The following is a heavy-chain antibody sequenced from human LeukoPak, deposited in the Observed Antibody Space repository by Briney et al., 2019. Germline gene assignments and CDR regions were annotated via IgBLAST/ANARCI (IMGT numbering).Heavy chain of an antibody. J-gene: IGHJ4*02. CDR1: GFTFSSHG. D-gene: IGHD2-2*01. CDR2: ISYDGSNK. V-gene: IGHV3-30*18. Sequence: GGSLRLSCAASGFTFSSHGMHWVRQAPGKGLEWVAVISYDGSNKYYADSVKGRFTISRDNSKNTLYLQMNSLRAEDTAVYYCAKDRVNLVVVPAALDYWGQGTLVTVSS. CDR3: AKDRVNLVVVPAALDY.